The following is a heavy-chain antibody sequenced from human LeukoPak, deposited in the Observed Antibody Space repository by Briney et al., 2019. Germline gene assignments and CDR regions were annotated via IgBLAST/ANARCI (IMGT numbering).Heavy chain of an antibody. V-gene: IGHV4-59*11. Sequence: SETLSLTCTVSGGSIGSHYWCWIRQPPGKGLEWIGYISSIGSTNYNPSLKSRVTISVDTSKNQFSLKLTSVTAADTAVYFCARDPTTVTKGLDIWGQGTMVTVSS. CDR2: ISSIGST. CDR1: GGSIGSHY. CDR3: ARDPTTVTKGLDI. D-gene: IGHD4-17*01. J-gene: IGHJ3*02.